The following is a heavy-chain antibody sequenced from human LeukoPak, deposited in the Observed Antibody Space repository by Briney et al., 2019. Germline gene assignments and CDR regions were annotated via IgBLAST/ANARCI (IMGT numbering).Heavy chain of an antibody. CDR1: GGSISSSSYY. V-gene: IGHV4-39*01. Sequence: PSETLSLTCTVSGGSISSSSYYWGWIRQPPGKGLDWIGIIYSSGTTYHNPSLKSRVTISVDTSKNQFSLRLSSVTAADTAVYYCARRQRDDAYYYYYMDVWGKGTTVTVSS. CDR2: IYSSGTT. D-gene: IGHD6-25*01. CDR3: ARRQRDDAYYYYYMDV. J-gene: IGHJ6*03.